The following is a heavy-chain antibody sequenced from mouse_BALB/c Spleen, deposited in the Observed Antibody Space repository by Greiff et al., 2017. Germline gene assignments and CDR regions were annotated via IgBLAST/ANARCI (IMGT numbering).Heavy chain of an antibody. CDR2: IRNKANGYTT. V-gene: IGHV7-3*02. CDR1: GFTFTDYY. J-gene: IGHJ4*01. D-gene: IGHD2-3*01. Sequence: EVKLMESGGGLVQPGGSLRLSCATSGFTFTDYYMSWVRQPPGKALEWLGFIRNKANGYTTEYSASVKGRFTISRDNSQSILYLQMNTLSAEDSATYYCARDDGHVYDAMDYWGQGTSVTVSS. CDR3: ARDDGHVYDAMDY.